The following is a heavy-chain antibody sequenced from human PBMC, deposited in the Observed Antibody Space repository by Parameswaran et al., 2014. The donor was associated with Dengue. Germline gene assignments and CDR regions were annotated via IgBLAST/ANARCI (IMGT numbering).Heavy chain of an antibody. J-gene: IGHJ4*02. D-gene: IGHD3-22*01. CDR3: ARDPGDTMIAPY. V-gene: IGHV3-7*01. Sequence: VRQAPEKGLEWVANIKQDGSEKYYVDSVKGRFTISRDNAKNSLYLQMNSLRAEDTAVYHCARDPGDTMIAPYWGQGTLVTVSS. CDR2: IKQDGSEK.